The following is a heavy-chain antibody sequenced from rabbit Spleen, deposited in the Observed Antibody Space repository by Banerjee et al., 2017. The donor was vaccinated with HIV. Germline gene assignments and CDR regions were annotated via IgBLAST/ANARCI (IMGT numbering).Heavy chain of an antibody. V-gene: IGHV1S40*01. Sequence: QSLEESGGDLVKPGASLTLTCTASGVSFSSSSYVCWVRQAPGKGLEWIACINVATGKPVYATWAKGRFTISRTSSTTVTLRMTSLTAADTATYFCARDLVGVIGWNFYLWGQGTLVTVS. J-gene: IGHJ4*01. CDR2: INVATGKP. D-gene: IGHD1-1*01. CDR1: GVSFSSSSY. CDR3: ARDLVGVIGWNFYL.